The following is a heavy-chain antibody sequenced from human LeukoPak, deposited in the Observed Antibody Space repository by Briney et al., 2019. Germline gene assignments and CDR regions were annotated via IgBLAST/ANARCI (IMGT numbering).Heavy chain of an antibody. Sequence: GASVKVSCKASGGTFSSYAISWVRQAPGKGLEWMGGFDPEDGETIYAQKFQGRVTMTEDTSTDTAYMELSSLRSEDTAVYYCATLGIQLSWDYWGQGTLVTVSS. J-gene: IGHJ4*02. CDR3: ATLGIQLSWDY. V-gene: IGHV1-24*01. D-gene: IGHD5-18*01. CDR1: GGTFSSYA. CDR2: FDPEDGET.